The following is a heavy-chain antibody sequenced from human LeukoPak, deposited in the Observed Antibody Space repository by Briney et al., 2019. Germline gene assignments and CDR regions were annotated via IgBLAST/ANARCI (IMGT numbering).Heavy chain of an antibody. CDR1: GFTFSSYS. Sequence: PGGSLRLSCAASGFTFSSYSMNWVRQAPGKGLEWVSSISSSSSYIYYADSVKGRFTISRDNAKNSLYLQMNSLRAEDTAVYYCARNGQQWLPRGYYFDYWGQGTLVTVSS. V-gene: IGHV3-21*01. CDR3: ARNGQQWLPRGYYFDY. CDR2: ISSSSSYI. D-gene: IGHD6-19*01. J-gene: IGHJ4*02.